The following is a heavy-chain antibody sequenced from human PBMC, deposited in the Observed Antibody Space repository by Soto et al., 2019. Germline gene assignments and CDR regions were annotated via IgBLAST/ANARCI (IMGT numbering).Heavy chain of an antibody. Sequence: QVQGVESGGGVVQPGRSLRLSCAASGFTFSSYAMHWFRQAPGKGLEWVAVIAYDGINEYYVDSVKGRFTISRDNSKDALYLQMNSLRPEDTAVYYCASSARGLEYFQHWGQGTLVTVSS. J-gene: IGHJ1*01. CDR2: IAYDGINE. CDR1: GFTFSSYA. V-gene: IGHV3-30-3*01. D-gene: IGHD4-17*01. CDR3: ASSARGLEYFQH.